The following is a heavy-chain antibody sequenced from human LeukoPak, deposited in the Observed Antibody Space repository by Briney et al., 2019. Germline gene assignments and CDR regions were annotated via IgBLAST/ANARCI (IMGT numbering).Heavy chain of an antibody. J-gene: IGHJ4*02. V-gene: IGHV3-48*01. CDR1: GFTFSTYS. CDR3: VRDGGGGYNQIDY. CDR2: ISSSSTNM. Sequence: GGSLRLSCAASGFTFSTYSMNWVRQAPGKGLQWVSYISSSSTNMYYADSVKGRFTISRDNAKNSLYLQMNSLRAEDTAVYYCVRDGGGGYNQIDYWGQGTLVTVSS. D-gene: IGHD5-24*01.